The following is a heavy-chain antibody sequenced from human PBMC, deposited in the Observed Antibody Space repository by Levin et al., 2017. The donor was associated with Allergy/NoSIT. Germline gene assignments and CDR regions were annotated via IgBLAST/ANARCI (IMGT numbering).Heavy chain of an antibody. CDR1: GFTFSSYS. CDR3: ARDGGTYGDYPFFDY. D-gene: IGHD4-17*01. CDR2: ISSSSYTI. J-gene: IGHJ4*02. Sequence: PGGSLRLSCAASGFTFSSYSMNWVRQAPGKGLEWVSYISSSSYTIHYADSVKGRFTISRDNAKNSLYLQMNSLRDEDTAVYYCARDGGTYGDYPFFDYWGQGTLVTVSS. V-gene: IGHV3-48*02.